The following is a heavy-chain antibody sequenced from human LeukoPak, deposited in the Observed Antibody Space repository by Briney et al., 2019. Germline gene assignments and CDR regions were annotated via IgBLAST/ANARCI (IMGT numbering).Heavy chain of an antibody. CDR1: GGSFSGYY. D-gene: IGHD3-10*01. CDR2: INHSGST. J-gene: IGHJ4*02. V-gene: IGHV4-34*01. CDR3: ARLGHTRTKWFGEPIVDY. Sequence: SETLSPTCAVYGGSFSGYYWSWICQPPGKGLEWIGEINHSGSTNYNPSLKSRVTISVDTSKNQFSLKLSSVTAADTAVYYCARLGHTRTKWFGEPIVDYWGQGTLVTVSS.